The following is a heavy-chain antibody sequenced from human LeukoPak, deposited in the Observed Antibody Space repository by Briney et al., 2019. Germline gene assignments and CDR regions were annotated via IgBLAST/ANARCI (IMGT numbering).Heavy chain of an antibody. J-gene: IGHJ4*02. CDR2: INSDGSWT. Sequence: GGSLRLSCAASGNYWMHWVRQAPGKGLVWVSHINSDGSWTSYADSVKGRFTISKGNAKNTMYLQINSLRADDTAVYYCARGQEYSYGQFDYWGQGTLVTVSS. D-gene: IGHD5-18*01. CDR1: GNYW. CDR3: ARGQEYSYGQFDY. V-gene: IGHV3-74*01.